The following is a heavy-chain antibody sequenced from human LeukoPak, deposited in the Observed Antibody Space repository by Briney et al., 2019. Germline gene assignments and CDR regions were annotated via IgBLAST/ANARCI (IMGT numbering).Heavy chain of an antibody. CDR1: GYTFTGYY. Sequence: ASVKVSCKASGYTFTGYYMHWVRQAPGQGLEWMGRINPYSGGTNYAQKFQGRVTMTRDTSISTAYMELSRLRSDDTAVYYCARVRSPRFGELSLDYWGQGTLVTVSS. V-gene: IGHV1-2*06. D-gene: IGHD3-10*01. J-gene: IGHJ4*02. CDR2: INPYSGGT. CDR3: ARVRSPRFGELSLDY.